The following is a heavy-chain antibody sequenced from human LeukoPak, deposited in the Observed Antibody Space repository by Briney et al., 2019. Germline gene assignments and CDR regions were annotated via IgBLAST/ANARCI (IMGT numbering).Heavy chain of an antibody. J-gene: IGHJ4*02. CDR2: IQTITDGGTT. CDR1: GFTFRNVW. CDR3: ATAIHYDLKEGGHDY. D-gene: IGHD3-3*01. V-gene: IGHV3-15*01. Sequence: GGSLRLSCTASGFTFRNVWMTWVRQAPGKGLEWIGRIQTITDGGTTDYAAPVRGRFTISRDDSKNTLYLQMNSLKTEDTAVYYCATAIHYDLKEGGHDYWGQGTLVTVSS.